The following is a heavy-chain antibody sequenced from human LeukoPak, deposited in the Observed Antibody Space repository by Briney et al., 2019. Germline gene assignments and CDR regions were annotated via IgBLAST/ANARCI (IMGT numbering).Heavy chain of an antibody. CDR1: GFAFGDFA. V-gene: IGHV3-49*04. Sequence: AGGSLRLSCRASGFAFGDFAMSWVRQAPGKGLEWVGFIRSKTYGGTTEYAASVKGRLTISRDDSKSITYLQMNSLKAEDTAVYYCTRDYGLDLLQYFQHWGQGTLVTVSS. CDR3: TRDYGLDLLQYFQH. D-gene: IGHD3/OR15-3a*01. CDR2: IRSKTYGGTT. J-gene: IGHJ1*01.